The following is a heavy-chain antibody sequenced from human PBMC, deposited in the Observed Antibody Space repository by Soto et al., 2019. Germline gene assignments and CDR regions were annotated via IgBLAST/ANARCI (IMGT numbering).Heavy chain of an antibody. CDR3: VKDDGGNPSTEPH. D-gene: IGHD2-15*01. CDR1: GFTFSSYW. Sequence: GGSLRLSCAASGFTFSSYWMSWVRQAPGKGLDWVSGISGSGDRTYYADSAKGRFTISKDFSKNSLSLQLDSLRVEDMAVYFCVKDDGGNPSTEPHWGQGTLVTVSS. CDR2: ISGSGDRT. V-gene: IGHV3-23*01. J-gene: IGHJ4*02.